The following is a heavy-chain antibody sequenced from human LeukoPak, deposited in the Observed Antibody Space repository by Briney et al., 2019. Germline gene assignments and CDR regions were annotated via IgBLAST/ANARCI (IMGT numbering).Heavy chain of an antibody. CDR3: ARERYSYGFGPYYYYYMDV. D-gene: IGHD5-18*01. J-gene: IGHJ6*03. Sequence: GASVKVSCKASGYTFTSYGISWVRQAPGQGLEWMGWISAYNGNTNYAQKLQGRVTMTTDTSTSTAYMELRSLRSDDTAVYYCARERYSYGFGPYYYYYMDVWGKGTTVTISS. CDR2: ISAYNGNT. V-gene: IGHV1-18*01. CDR1: GYTFTSYG.